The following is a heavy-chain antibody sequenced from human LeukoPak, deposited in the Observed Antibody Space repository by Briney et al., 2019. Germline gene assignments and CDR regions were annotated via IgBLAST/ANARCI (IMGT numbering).Heavy chain of an antibody. CDR1: GFTFSGYT. J-gene: IGHJ4*02. D-gene: IGHD1-14*01. CDR3: ARDSVRNLDY. Sequence: GGSLRLSCVASGFTFSGYTMNWVRQAPGKGLEWVASITSSGTYINYADSVRGRFTISRDNAKNSLFLQMNSLRAEDTAVYYCARDSVRNLDYWGQGTLVTVSS. V-gene: IGHV3-21*01. CDR2: ITSSGTYI.